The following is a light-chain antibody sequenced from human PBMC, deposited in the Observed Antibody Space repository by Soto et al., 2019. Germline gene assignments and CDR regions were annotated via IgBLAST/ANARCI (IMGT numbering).Light chain of an antibody. J-gene: IGKJ1*01. CDR1: QSVSSSN. Sequence: EIVLTQSPDTLSLSPGERATLSCRASQSVSSSNLAWYQHKPGQAPRLLIYVASRRATGIPDRFSGSGSRAEFALAITGLEPEDFAVYYCQQHGSGPWTFGQGTKVEI. V-gene: IGKV3-20*01. CDR3: QQHGSGPWT. CDR2: VAS.